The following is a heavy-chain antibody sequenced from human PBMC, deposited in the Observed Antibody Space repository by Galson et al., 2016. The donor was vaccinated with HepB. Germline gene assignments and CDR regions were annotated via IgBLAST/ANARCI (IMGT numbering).Heavy chain of an antibody. CDR2: TWFDGNYK. V-gene: IGHV3-33*08. CDR1: GFALSSFS. D-gene: IGHD3-10*01. J-gene: IGHJ4*02. Sequence: SLRLSCAASGFALSSFSMNWVRQTPGKGLEWVAVTWFDGNYKDYAESVKGRITVSRDNTKNTLSLQLDSLRAEDTAVYHCARSREYFGSGSYLDYWGQGTLVIVSS. CDR3: ARSREYFGSGSYLDY.